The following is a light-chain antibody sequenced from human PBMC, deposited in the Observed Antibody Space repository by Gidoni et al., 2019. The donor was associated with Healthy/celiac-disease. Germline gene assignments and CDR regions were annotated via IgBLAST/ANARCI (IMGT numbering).Light chain of an antibody. CDR3: QQRSNWPPFT. Sequence: EIVLTQSPATLSLSPGERATRSCRASQSVSSYLAWYQQQPGQAPSLLIYDASNRATGIPARFSGSGSGTDFTRTISSLEPEDFAVYYCQQRSNWPPFTFGPGTNVDIK. V-gene: IGKV3-11*01. J-gene: IGKJ3*01. CDR1: QSVSSY. CDR2: DAS.